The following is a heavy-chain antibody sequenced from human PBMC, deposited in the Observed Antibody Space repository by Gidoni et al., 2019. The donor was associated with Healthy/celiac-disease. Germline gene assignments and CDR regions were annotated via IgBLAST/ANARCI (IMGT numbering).Heavy chain of an antibody. D-gene: IGHD5-18*01. J-gene: IGHJ4*02. Sequence: EVQLVESGGGLVQPGGSLKLSCAASGFTFSGSAMHWVRQASGKGLEWVGRIRSKANSYATAYAASVKGRFTISRDDSKNTAYLQMNSLKTEDTAVYYCTRRYGEGHYWGQGTLVTVSS. CDR2: IRSKANSYAT. CDR3: TRRYGEGHY. V-gene: IGHV3-73*02. CDR1: GFTFSGSA.